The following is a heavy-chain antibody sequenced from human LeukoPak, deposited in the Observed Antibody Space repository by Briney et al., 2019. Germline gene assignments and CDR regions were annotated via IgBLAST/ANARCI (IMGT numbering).Heavy chain of an antibody. D-gene: IGHD2-21*02. J-gene: IGHJ6*02. Sequence: SVKVSCKASGGTFSSYAISWVRQAPGQGLEWMGRIIPIFGIANYAQKFQGRVTITADKSTSTAYMELSSLRSEDTAVYYCARDSPRSIVVVTATPLGGMDVWGQGTTVTVSS. CDR3: ARDSPRSIVVVTATPLGGMDV. CDR1: GGTFSSYA. V-gene: IGHV1-69*04. CDR2: IIPIFGIA.